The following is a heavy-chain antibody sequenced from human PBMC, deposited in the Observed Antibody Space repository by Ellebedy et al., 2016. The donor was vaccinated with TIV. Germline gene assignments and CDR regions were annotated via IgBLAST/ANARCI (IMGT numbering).Heavy chain of an antibody. J-gene: IGHJ4*02. CDR3: ATDATGNHPPLFDY. Sequence: ASVKVSCKASGYTFTSYYMHWVRQAPGQGLEWMGIINPSGGSTSYAQKLQGRVTMTEDTSTDTAYMELSSLRSEDTAVYYCATDATGNHPPLFDYWGQGTLVTVSS. CDR2: INPSGGST. CDR1: GYTFTSYY. D-gene: IGHD1-14*01. V-gene: IGHV1-46*01.